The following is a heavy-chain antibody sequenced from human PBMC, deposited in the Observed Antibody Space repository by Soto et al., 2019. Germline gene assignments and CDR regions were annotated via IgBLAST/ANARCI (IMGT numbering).Heavy chain of an antibody. CDR3: ARDIDSSGYDWFDP. D-gene: IGHD3-22*01. J-gene: IGHJ5*02. V-gene: IGHV4-30-4*01. CDR2: IYYSGST. Sequence: SETLSLTCTVSGGSISSGDYYWGWIRQPPGKGLEWIGYIYYSGSTYYNPSLKSRVTISVDTSKNQFSLKLSSVTAADTAVYYCARDIDSSGYDWFDPWGQGTLVTVSS. CDR1: GGSISSGDYY.